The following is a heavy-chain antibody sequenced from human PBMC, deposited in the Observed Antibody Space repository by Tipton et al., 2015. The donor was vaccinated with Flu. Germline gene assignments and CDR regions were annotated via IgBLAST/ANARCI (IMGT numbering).Heavy chain of an antibody. Sequence: QLVQSGAEVKKPGASVKVSCKTSRYSFTDYYIHWVRQAPGQGLEWMGWINPYSGATKYPYKFQGRVTMTRDTSISTAYMELSSLSSDDTAVFYCAKEVGIVGATSSVDPWGQGTLVTVSS. CDR2: INPYSGAT. CDR1: RYSFTDYY. CDR3: AKEVGIVGATSSVDP. J-gene: IGHJ5*02. D-gene: IGHD1-26*01. V-gene: IGHV1-2*02.